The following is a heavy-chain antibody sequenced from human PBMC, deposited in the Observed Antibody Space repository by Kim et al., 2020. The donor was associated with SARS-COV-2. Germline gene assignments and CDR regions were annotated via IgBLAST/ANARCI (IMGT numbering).Heavy chain of an antibody. V-gene: IGHV4-38-2*02. Sequence: SETLSLTCTVSGYSISSGYYWGWIRQPPGKGLEWIGSIYHSGSTYYNPSLKSRVTISVDTSKNQFSLKLSSVTAADTAVYYCARATLVGGYFDYWGQGTPVTVSS. CDR3: ARATLVGGYFDY. CDR1: GYSISSGYY. CDR2: IYHSGST. J-gene: IGHJ4*02. D-gene: IGHD3-16*01.